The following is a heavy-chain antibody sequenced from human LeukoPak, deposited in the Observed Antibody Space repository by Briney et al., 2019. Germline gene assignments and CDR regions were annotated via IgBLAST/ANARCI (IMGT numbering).Heavy chain of an antibody. J-gene: IGHJ6*03. CDR3: ARARRVSGYYHYYMDV. V-gene: IGHV3-53*01. CDR2: IYSGGST. Sequence: GGSLRLSCAASGFTVSSNYMSWVRQAPGKELEWVSVIYSGGSTYYADSVKGRFTVSRDNSKNTLYLQMNSLRAEDTAVYYCARARRVSGYYHYYMDVWGKRTTVIVSS. CDR1: GFTVSSNY. D-gene: IGHD2-15*01.